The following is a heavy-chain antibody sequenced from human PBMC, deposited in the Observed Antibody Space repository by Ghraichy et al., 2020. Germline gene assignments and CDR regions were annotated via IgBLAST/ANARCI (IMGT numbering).Heavy chain of an antibody. Sequence: GGSLRLSCAASGFTFSSYWMHWVRQAPGKGLVWVSRINSVGSSTTYADSVKGQFTISRDNAKNTLYLQMNSLRAEDTAVYYCARIPDIAARPADYWGQGTLVTVSS. CDR2: INSVGSST. CDR3: ARIPDIAARPADY. J-gene: IGHJ4*02. D-gene: IGHD6-6*01. V-gene: IGHV3-74*01. CDR1: GFTFSSYW.